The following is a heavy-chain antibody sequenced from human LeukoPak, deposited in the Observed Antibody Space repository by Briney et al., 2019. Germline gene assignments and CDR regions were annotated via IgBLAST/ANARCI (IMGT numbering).Heavy chain of an antibody. V-gene: IGHV1-69*13. J-gene: IGHJ4*02. D-gene: IGHD3-3*01. CDR3: ASGRYPPYYDFWSGHYFDY. CDR1: GYTFTRHD. CDR2: IIPIFGTA. Sequence: SVKVSCKASGYTFTRHDINWVRQAPGQGLEWMGGIIPIFGTANYAQKFQGRVTITADESTSTAYMELSSLRSEDTAVYYCASGRYPPYYDFWSGHYFDYWGQGTLVTVSS.